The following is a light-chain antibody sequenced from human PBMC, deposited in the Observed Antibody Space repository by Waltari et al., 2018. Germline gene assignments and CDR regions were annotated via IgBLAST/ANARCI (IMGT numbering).Light chain of an antibody. Sequence: IVLMQSPATLSLSPGDRATLSCGASQSVSSGCLAWYQQKPGLAPRLLIYDKSTRATGVPDRFRGSGSGREFALSISRLEPEDFAVYYCQQYGDSPRTFGQGTKVEIK. CDR3: QQYGDSPRT. V-gene: IGKV3D-20*01. CDR1: QSVSSGC. CDR2: DKS. J-gene: IGKJ1*01.